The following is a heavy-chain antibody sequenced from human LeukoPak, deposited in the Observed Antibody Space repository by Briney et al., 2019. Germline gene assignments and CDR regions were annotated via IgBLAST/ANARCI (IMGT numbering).Heavy chain of an antibody. CDR3: ARPRRPHLGSGYYYGNWFDP. CDR1: GFTFSSYA. D-gene: IGHD3-22*01. CDR2: ISYDGSNK. V-gene: IGHV3-30*01. Sequence: GRSLRLSCAASGFTFSSYAMHWVRQAPGKGLEWVAVISYDGSNKYYADSVKGRFTISRDNSKNTLYLQMNSLRAEDTAVYYCARPRRPHLGSGYYYGNWFDPWGQGTLVTVSS. J-gene: IGHJ5*02.